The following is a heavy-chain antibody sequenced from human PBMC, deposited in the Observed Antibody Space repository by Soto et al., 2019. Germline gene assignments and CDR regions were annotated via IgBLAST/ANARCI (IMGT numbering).Heavy chain of an antibody. Sequence: GGSLRLSCAASGFTFSDYYMSWIRQGPGKGLEWVSYISSSSSYTNYADSVKGRFTISRDNAKNSLYLQMNSLRAEDTAVYYCARGPSTVTNPLIEYYFDYWGQGTLVTVSS. J-gene: IGHJ4*02. D-gene: IGHD4-4*01. CDR3: ARGPSTVTNPLIEYYFDY. V-gene: IGHV3-11*06. CDR1: GFTFSDYY. CDR2: ISSSSSYT.